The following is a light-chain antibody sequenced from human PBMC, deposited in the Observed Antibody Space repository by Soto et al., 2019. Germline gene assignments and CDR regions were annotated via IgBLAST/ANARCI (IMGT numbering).Light chain of an antibody. J-gene: IGKJ2*01. Sequence: DIVMTQSPDSLAVSLGEGATINCESSQSGFHNSNSKNYVAWYQQKPGQPPKLLIYWASTRESGVPDRFSGRGSGTNFTLTISSLQAADVAVYSCQQYYSIPYTFGQGTKLEI. CDR3: QQYYSIPYT. CDR2: WAS. V-gene: IGKV4-1*01. CDR1: QSGFHNSNSKNY.